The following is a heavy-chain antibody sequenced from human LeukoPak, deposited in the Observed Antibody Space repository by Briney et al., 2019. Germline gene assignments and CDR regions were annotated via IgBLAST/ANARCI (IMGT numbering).Heavy chain of an antibody. CDR1: GFTFDDYG. J-gene: IGHJ3*02. Sequence: GGSLRLPCAASGFTFDDYGMTWVRQAPGKGLEWVSGINWNGGSTGYRDSVKGRFTIARDNAKNSLYLQMNSLRVEDTALYYCARTMDRGGWWTDAFDIWGQGTMVTVSS. CDR2: INWNGGST. V-gene: IGHV3-20*04. D-gene: IGHD6-19*01. CDR3: ARTMDRGGWWTDAFDI.